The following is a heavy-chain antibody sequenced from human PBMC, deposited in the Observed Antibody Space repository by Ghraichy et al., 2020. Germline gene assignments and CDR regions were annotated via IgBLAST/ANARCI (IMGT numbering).Heavy chain of an antibody. CDR2: IWYDGSNK. CDR1: GFTFSSYG. CDR3: ARGGYYGSGRDLDY. V-gene: IGHV3-33*01. J-gene: IGHJ4*02. Sequence: GGSLRLSCAASGFTFSSYGMHWVRQAPGKGLEWVAVIWYDGSNKYYADSVKGRFTISRDNSKNTLYLQMNSLRAEDTAVYYCARGGYYGSGRDLDYWGQGTLVTVSS. D-gene: IGHD3-10*01.